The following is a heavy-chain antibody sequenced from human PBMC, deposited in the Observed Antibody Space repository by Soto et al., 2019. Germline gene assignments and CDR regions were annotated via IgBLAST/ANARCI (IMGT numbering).Heavy chain of an antibody. J-gene: IGHJ5*02. V-gene: IGHV4-59*01. Sequence: SETLSLTCAVSGVTISTYYWSWIRQPPGKGLEWIGYNYHSGTTNYNPSLKSRVTISVDTSKNQFSLRLTSVTAADTAIYYCVREAYIGYGHAIDPWGKGTLVNVYS. CDR2: NYHSGTT. D-gene: IGHD5-12*01. CDR1: GVTISTYY. CDR3: VREAYIGYGHAIDP.